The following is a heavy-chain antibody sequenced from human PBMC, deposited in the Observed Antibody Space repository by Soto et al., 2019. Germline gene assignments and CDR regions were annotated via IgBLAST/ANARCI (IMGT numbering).Heavy chain of an antibody. J-gene: IGHJ6*03. CDR2: MNPNSGNT. Sequence: QVQLVQAGAEVKKPGASVKVSCKASGYSFTSYDINWVRQATGQGLEWMGWMNPNSGNTGYAQKFQGRVTMTRNTSISTAYMELSSLRSEDTAVYYCARASITIFRNLPGGMDVWGKGTTVTVSS. CDR3: ARASITIFRNLPGGMDV. V-gene: IGHV1-8*01. D-gene: IGHD3-3*01. CDR1: GYSFTSYD.